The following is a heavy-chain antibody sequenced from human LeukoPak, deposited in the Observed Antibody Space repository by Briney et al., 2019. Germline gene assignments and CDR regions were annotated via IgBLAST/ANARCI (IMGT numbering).Heavy chain of an antibody. J-gene: IGHJ4*02. CDR3: ARMRGTTLFDY. D-gene: IGHD2/OR15-2a*01. CDR2: IYYSGST. V-gene: IGHV4-59*01. CDR1: GGSISSYY. Sequence: LETLSLTCTVSGGSISSYYWSWIRQPPGKGLEWIGYIYYSGSTNYNPSLKSRVTISVDTSKNQFSLKLSSVTAADTAVYYCARMRGTTLFDYWGQGTLVTVSS.